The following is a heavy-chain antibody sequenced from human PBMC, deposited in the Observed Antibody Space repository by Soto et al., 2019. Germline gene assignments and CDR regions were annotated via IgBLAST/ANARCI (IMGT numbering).Heavy chain of an antibody. V-gene: IGHV3-21*01. CDR1: GFTFSSYS. Sequence: GGSLRLSCAASGFTFSSYSMNWVRQAPGKGLEWVSSISSSSSYIYYADSVKGRFTISRDNAKNSLYLQMNSLRAEDTAVYYCARVGSGWYAFDIWGQGTMVTGSS. CDR2: ISSSSSYI. J-gene: IGHJ3*02. CDR3: ARVGSGWYAFDI. D-gene: IGHD6-19*01.